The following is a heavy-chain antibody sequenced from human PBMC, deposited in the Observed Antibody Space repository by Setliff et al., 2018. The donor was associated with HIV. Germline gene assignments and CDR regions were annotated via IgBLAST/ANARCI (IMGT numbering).Heavy chain of an antibody. CDR3: TRRRRAPGSEDLEAY. CDR2: IYPGDSET. CDR1: GYNFNNYW. Sequence: GESLKISCTASGYNFNNYWIGWVRQMPGKGLEWRGVIYPGDSETRYGPSFQGQVSISADRSITPAYLQWRSLKASDTAMYYCTRRRRAPGSEDLEAYWGQGTLVTVSS. V-gene: IGHV5-51*01. J-gene: IGHJ4*02. D-gene: IGHD1-26*01.